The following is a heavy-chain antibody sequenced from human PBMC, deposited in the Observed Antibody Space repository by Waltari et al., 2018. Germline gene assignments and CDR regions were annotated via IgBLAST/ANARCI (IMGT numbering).Heavy chain of an antibody. CDR1: GFTISNVW. CDR3: TTVDQGLDI. V-gene: IGHV3-15*01. D-gene: IGHD2-2*01. J-gene: IGHJ3*02. CDR2: IKSVTDGGTR. Sequence: EVQLVEAGGGLVKPGGSLGLACAASGFTISNVWMRWARQAPGKGLEWVGRIKSVTDGGTRDSAAPVKRRFTISKEDTKNTLYLQMNSRETEDTAVYYCTTVDQGLDIWGQGTMVTVSS.